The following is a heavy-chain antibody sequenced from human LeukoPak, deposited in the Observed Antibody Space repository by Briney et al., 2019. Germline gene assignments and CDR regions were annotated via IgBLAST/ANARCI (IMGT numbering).Heavy chain of an antibody. J-gene: IGHJ3*02. CDR3: ARHRTQTTVTTDAFDI. D-gene: IGHD4-17*01. V-gene: IGHV5-51*01. CDR2: IYLGDSDT. Sequence: LGESLKVSCKGSGYSFTSYWIGWVRQMPGKGLEWMGIIYLGDSDTRYSPSFQGQVTISADKSISTAYLQWSSLKASDTAMYYCARHRTQTTVTTDAFDIWGQGTMVTVSS. CDR1: GYSFTSYW.